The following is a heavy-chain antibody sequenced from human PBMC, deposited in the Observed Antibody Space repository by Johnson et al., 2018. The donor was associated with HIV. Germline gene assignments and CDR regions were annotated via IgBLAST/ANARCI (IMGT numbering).Heavy chain of an antibody. CDR2: ISSSGRTI. CDR1: RFTFSDYY. Sequence: QVQLVESGGGLVKPGGSLRLSCAASRFTFSDYYMSWIRQTPGKGLEWVSYISSSGRTIYYVDSVKGRFTISRDNTKNSLYLQMNSVRDDDTAVYYCARGQWLVPGAFDIWGQGTMVTVSS. D-gene: IGHD6-19*01. J-gene: IGHJ3*02. V-gene: IGHV3-11*04. CDR3: ARGQWLVPGAFDI.